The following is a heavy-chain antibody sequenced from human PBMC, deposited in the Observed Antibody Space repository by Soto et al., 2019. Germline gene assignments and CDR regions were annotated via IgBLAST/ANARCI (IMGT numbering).Heavy chain of an antibody. CDR2: ISYDGSNK. D-gene: IGHD4-17*01. J-gene: IGHJ4*02. CDR3: APGANTYGDYGPHSH. Sequence: QVQLVESGGGVVQPGRSLRLSCAASGFTFSSYAMHWVRQAPGKGLEWVAVISYDGSNKYYADSVKGRFTISRDKSKNRLYLRMNRLRPEDTAVYYCAPGANTYGDYGPHSHWGPGTLVTVSS. V-gene: IGHV3-30-3*01. CDR1: GFTFSSYA.